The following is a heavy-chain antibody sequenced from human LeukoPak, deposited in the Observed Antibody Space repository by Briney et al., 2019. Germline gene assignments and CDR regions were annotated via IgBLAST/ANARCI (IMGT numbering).Heavy chain of an antibody. CDR2: INHSGST. CDR3: ARDSVVLRHGAFDI. Sequence: SETLSLACAVYGGSFSGYYWSWIRQPPGKGLEWIGEINHSGSTNYNPSLKSRVTISVDTSKNQFSLKLSSVTAADTAVYYCARDSVVLRHGAFDIWGQGIMVTVSS. D-gene: IGHD2-15*01. J-gene: IGHJ3*02. CDR1: GGSFSGYY. V-gene: IGHV4-34*01.